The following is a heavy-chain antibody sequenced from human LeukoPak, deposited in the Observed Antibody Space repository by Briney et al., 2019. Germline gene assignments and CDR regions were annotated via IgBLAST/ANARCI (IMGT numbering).Heavy chain of an antibody. CDR2: IKQDGSEK. V-gene: IGHV3-7*01. CDR3: ARVEAATVDYFDY. D-gene: IGHD6-25*01. J-gene: IGHJ4*02. CDR1: GFTFRNYW. Sequence: GGSLRLSCAASGFTFRNYWMSWVRQAPGKGLEWVANIKQDGSEKYYVDSVKGRFTISRDNAKNSLYLQMNSLRAEDTAVYYCARVEAATVDYFDYWGQGTLVTVSS.